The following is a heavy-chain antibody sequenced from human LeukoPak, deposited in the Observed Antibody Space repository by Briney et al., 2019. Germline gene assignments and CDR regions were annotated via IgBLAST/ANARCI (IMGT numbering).Heavy chain of an antibody. CDR3: ARAGYCSGVSCYSAVPGKY. Sequence: TETLSLTCTVSGYSITSGYYWAWIRQSPGKGLDWIGSIYHSGNTYYNPSLKSRVIILVDTSKNQFSLQLGSVTPTDTAVYYCARAGYCSGVSCYSAVPGKYWGQGALVTVSS. J-gene: IGHJ4*02. V-gene: IGHV4-38-2*02. CDR1: GYSITSGYY. CDR2: IYHSGNT. D-gene: IGHD2-15*01.